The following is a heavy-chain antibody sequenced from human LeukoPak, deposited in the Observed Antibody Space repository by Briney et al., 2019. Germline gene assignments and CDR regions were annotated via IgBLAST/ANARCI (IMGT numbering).Heavy chain of an antibody. CDR2: ISYDGSNK. CDR1: GFTFSNYA. V-gene: IGHV3-30*01. D-gene: IGHD1-14*01. CDR3: ERDRDSRSTHFDY. J-gene: IGHJ4*02. Sequence: GRSLRLSCAASGFTFSNYAMHWVRQAPGKGLEWAAVISYDGSNKYYADSVKGRFTISRDNSKNTLYLQMNSLRAEDTAVYYCERDRDSRSTHFDYWGQGTLVTVFS.